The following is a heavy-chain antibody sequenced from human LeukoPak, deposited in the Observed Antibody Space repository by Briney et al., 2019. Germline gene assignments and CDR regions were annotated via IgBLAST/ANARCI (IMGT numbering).Heavy chain of an antibody. V-gene: IGHV3-7*03. CDR2: IKEDGSVK. CDR3: ARDSTWLLDY. CDR1: GFIFSSHW. Sequence: GGSLRLSCTASGFIFSSHWVTRVRQSPGKGLEWVANIKEDGSVKYYVDSVKGRFTISRDNTKNALYLQMNSLRADDTAVYFCARDSTWLLDYWGQGTLITVSS. J-gene: IGHJ4*02. D-gene: IGHD6-19*01.